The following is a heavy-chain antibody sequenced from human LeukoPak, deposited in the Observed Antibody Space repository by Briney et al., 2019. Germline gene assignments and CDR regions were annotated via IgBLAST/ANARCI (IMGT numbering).Heavy chain of an antibody. V-gene: IGHV4-59*08. Sequence: SETLSLTCTVSGDSISSYYWSWIRQPPGKGLEWIAYIHYSGRTNYNPSLKSRVTISVDTSKNQFSLKVSSVTAADTAVYYCARHYGSGTYPLDYRGQGTLVTVSS. CDR3: ARHYGSGTYPLDY. D-gene: IGHD3-10*01. CDR2: IHYSGRT. J-gene: IGHJ4*02. CDR1: GDSISSYY.